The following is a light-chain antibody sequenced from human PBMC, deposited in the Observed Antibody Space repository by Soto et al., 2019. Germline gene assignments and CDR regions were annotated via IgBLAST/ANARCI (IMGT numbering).Light chain of an antibody. V-gene: IGLV1-44*01. J-gene: IGLJ1*01. CDR2: NNN. CDR3: AAWADSHNGNYV. CDR1: SANIGSRS. Sequence: QSVLTQPPSASGAPGQRVTISCSGISANIGSRSVNWYQHLPGTAPKLLIYNNNQRPSGVPDRFSGSTTGPSASLAISGLQSADEAEYYCAAWADSHNGNYVFGTGTKVTVL.